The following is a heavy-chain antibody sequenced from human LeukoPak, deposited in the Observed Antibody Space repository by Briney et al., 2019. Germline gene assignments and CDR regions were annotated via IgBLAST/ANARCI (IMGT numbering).Heavy chain of an antibody. V-gene: IGHV4-39*07. CDR1: GGSISSSSYY. CDR3: ARGGSIAAAFARLWYYLDY. CDR2: INHSGST. D-gene: IGHD6-13*01. J-gene: IGHJ4*02. Sequence: SETLSLTCTVSGGSISSSSYYWGWIRQPPGKGLEWIGEINHSGSTNYNPSLKSRVTISVDTSKHQFSLKLSSVTAADTAVYYCARGGSIAAAFARLWYYLDYWGQGTLVTVSS.